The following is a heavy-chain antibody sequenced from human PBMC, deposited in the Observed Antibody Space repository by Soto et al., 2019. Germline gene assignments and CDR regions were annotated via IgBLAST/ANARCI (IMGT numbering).Heavy chain of an antibody. CDR3: AREVAAAGRVFDY. Sequence: GAVKVSCKATGYTFTSYYMHWVRQAPGQGLEWMGIINPSGGSTSNAQKFQGRITMSRDTSTSTVYKELSSLRSEDTAVYYCAREVAAAGRVFDYWGQGVLVTVSS. CDR1: GYTFTSYY. V-gene: IGHV1-46*01. CDR2: INPSGGST. J-gene: IGHJ4*02. D-gene: IGHD6-13*01.